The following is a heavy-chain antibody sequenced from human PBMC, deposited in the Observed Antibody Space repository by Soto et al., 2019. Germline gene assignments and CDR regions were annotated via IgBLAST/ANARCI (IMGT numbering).Heavy chain of an antibody. CDR1: GFTFSSYD. V-gene: IGHV3-13*01. CDR3: ARSPRIFGTLDAFDI. J-gene: IGHJ3*02. Sequence: GGSLRLSCAASGFTFSSYDMHWVRQATGKGLEWVSAIGTAGDTYYPGSVKGRFTISRENAKNSLYLQMNSLRAEDTAVYYCARSPRIFGTLDAFDIWGQGTMVTVSS. CDR2: IGTAGDT. D-gene: IGHD3-3*01.